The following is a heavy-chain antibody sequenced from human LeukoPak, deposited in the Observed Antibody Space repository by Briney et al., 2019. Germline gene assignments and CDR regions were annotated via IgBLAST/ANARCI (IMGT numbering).Heavy chain of an antibody. Sequence: PGGSLRLSCAASGFTFSSYGMHWVRQAPGKGLEWVAVIWYDGSNKYYADSVKGRFTISRDNSKNTLYLQMNSLRAEDTAVYYCARAQYSSSYYGMDVWGQGTTVTVSS. J-gene: IGHJ6*02. V-gene: IGHV3-33*01. D-gene: IGHD6-6*01. CDR2: IWYDGSNK. CDR3: ARAQYSSSYYGMDV. CDR1: GFTFSSYG.